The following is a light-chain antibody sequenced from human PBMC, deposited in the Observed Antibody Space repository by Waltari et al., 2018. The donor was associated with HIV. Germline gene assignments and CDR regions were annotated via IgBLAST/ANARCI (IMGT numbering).Light chain of an antibody. CDR2: EVS. CDR1: SSDVGGYND. Sequence: QSALTQPASVSGSPGQSITIPCTGTSSDVGGYNDVSRYQQHPGKAPKLMIYEVSNRPSGVSNRFSGSKSGNTASLTISGLQAEDEADYYCSSYTSSSTLVVFGTGTKVTVL. CDR3: SSYTSSSTLVV. J-gene: IGLJ1*01. V-gene: IGLV2-14*01.